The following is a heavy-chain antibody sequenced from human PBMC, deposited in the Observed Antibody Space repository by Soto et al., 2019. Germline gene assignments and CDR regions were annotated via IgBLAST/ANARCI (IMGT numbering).Heavy chain of an antibody. CDR3: ARVDNDYGSDY. V-gene: IGHV3-72*01. J-gene: IGHJ4*02. CDR1: GFTFSDHY. Sequence: GGSLRLSCAASGFTFSDHYMDWVRQAPGKGLEWVGRTRNKANSYTTEYAASVKGRFTISRDDSKNSLYLQMNSLKTEDTAVYYCARVDNDYGSDYWGQGTLVTVSS. D-gene: IGHD4-17*01. CDR2: TRNKANSYTT.